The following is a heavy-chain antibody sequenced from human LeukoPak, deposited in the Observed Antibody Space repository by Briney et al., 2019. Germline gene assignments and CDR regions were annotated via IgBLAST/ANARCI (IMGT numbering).Heavy chain of an antibody. J-gene: IGHJ3*02. CDR3: ARIAIAAAAWGPFDI. D-gene: IGHD6-13*01. CDR2: ISSRSSYI. CDR1: KFTFSSYS. V-gene: IGHV3-21*01. Sequence: GGSLRLSCSASKFTFSSYSMNWVRQAPGKGLEWVSSISSRSSYIYYSDSVKGRFTISRDNAKNSLYLQMNSLRADDTAVYYCARIAIAAAAWGPFDIWGQGTMVTVSS.